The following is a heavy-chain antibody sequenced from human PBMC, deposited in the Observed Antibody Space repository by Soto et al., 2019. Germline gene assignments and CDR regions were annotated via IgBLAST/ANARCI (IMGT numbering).Heavy chain of an antibody. V-gene: IGHV3-30*18. CDR1: GFTFSDYA. J-gene: IGHJ4*02. CDR2: VSHAGRNT. Sequence: VQLVESGGGVVQPGRSLRLSCAASGFTFSDYAMHWVRQAPGQGLEWVAVVSHAGRNTPYADSVQGRFTIARDSSKNTVSLEMTSLRAEDTAVYYCAKGGRQWLVTSDFNYWGQGALVTVSS. CDR3: AKGGRQWLVTSDFNY. D-gene: IGHD6-19*01.